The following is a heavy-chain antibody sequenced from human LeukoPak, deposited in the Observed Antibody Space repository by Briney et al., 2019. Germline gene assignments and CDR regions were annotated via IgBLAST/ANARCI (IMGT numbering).Heavy chain of an antibody. Sequence: SETLSLTCTVSGYSISSGYYWGWIRQPPGKGLEWIGSIYHSGSTYYNPSLKSRVTISVDTSKNQFSLKLSSVTAADTAVYYCARSLRFLEWLSAIRRRDMSGYFDYWGQGTLVTVSS. CDR2: IYHSGST. D-gene: IGHD3-3*01. V-gene: IGHV4-38-2*02. CDR3: ARSLRFLEWLSAIRRRDMSGYFDY. J-gene: IGHJ4*02. CDR1: GYSISSGYY.